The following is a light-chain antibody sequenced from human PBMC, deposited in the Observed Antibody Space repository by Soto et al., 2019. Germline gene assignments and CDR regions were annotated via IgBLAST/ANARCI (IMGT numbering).Light chain of an antibody. CDR2: RND. CDR1: SSNIGSNF. CDR3: AAWDXXXSXXV. V-gene: IGLV1-47*01. Sequence: QSVLTQPPSASGTPGQRVTISCSGSSSNIGSNFAYWYQQLPGTAPKLLIYRNDQRPSGVPDRFSGSKSGTSASLAISGLXSEDEADYYCAAWDXXXSXXVFGG. J-gene: IGLJ2*01.